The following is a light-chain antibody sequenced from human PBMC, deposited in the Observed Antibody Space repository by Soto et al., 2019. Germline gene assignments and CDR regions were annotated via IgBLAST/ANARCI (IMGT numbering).Light chain of an antibody. CDR1: TSDVGGYNY. CDR3: SSYTTGTTLV. V-gene: IGLV2-14*03. Sequence: QSALTQPASVSGSPGQSITISCTGTTSDVGGYNYVSWYQHHPGKAPRLMIYDVRDRPSGVSNRFSGSKSGNTASLTISGLQAEDEADYYCSSYTTGTTLVFVGGTKLTVL. CDR2: DVR. J-gene: IGLJ2*01.